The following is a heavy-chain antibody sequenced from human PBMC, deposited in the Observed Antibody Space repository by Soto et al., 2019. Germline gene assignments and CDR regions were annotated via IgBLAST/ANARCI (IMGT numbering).Heavy chain of an antibody. V-gene: IGHV4-31*03. CDR2: IYYSGST. D-gene: IGHD3-22*01. J-gene: IGHJ5*02. CDR3: ARDFFDSSDYTTNWFDP. Sequence: PSETLSLTCTVSGGSISSGDYYWSWIRQHPGKGLEWIGYIYYSGSTYYNPSLKSRVTISVDTSKNQFSLKLTSVNAADAALYYCARDFFDSSDYTTNWFDPWGQGTLVTVSS. CDR1: GGSISSGDYY.